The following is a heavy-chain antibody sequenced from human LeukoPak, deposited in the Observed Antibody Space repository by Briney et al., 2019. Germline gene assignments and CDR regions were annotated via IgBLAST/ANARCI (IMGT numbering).Heavy chain of an antibody. J-gene: IGHJ4*02. CDR1: GYTFTSYY. CDR2: IIPIFGTA. V-gene: IGHV1-69*13. CDR3: ARDGYSSSSFTPFDY. Sequence: ASVKVSCKASGYTFTSYYMHWVRQAPGQGLEWMGGIIPIFGTANYAQKFQGRVTITADESTSTAYMELSSLRSEDTAVYYCARDGYSSSSFTPFDYWGQGTLVTVSS. D-gene: IGHD6-6*01.